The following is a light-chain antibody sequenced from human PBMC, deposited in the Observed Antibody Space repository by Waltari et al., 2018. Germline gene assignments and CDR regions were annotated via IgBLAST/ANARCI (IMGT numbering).Light chain of an antibody. Sequence: QSALTQPPSASGSPGQSVTISCPGTSSDVGGYNYVSWYQQHPGNAPKLMIYEVSKRPSGVPDRFSGSKSGNTASLTVSGLQAEDEADYYCSSYAGSNIPYVFGTGTKVTVL. CDR3: SSYAGSNIPYV. J-gene: IGLJ1*01. V-gene: IGLV2-8*01. CDR1: SSDVGGYNY. CDR2: EVS.